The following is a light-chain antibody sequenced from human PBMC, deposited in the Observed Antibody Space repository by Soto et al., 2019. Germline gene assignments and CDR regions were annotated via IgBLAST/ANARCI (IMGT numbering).Light chain of an antibody. Sequence: EILMTQSPATLSVSPGERATLSCRASQSISSNLAWYQQKPAQAPRLLIYGASTRTTAFPARFSGSGSGTEFTLNISSLQSEDFAVYFCQQYNQWPLTFGQGTKVEVK. CDR2: GAS. V-gene: IGKV3-15*01. CDR3: QQYNQWPLT. CDR1: QSISSN. J-gene: IGKJ1*01.